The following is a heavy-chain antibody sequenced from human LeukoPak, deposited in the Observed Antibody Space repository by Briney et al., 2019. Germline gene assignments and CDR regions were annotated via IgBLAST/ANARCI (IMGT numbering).Heavy chain of an antibody. CDR3: ARDGYSSSWHFFDY. CDR1: GGSISSYY. D-gene: IGHD6-13*01. Sequence: SETLSLTCTVSGGSISSYYWSWIRQPAGKGLEWIGRIYTSGSTNYNPSLKSRVTMSVDTSKNQFSLKLRSVTAADTAVYYCARDGYSSSWHFFDYWGQGTLVTVSS. J-gene: IGHJ4*02. V-gene: IGHV4-4*07. CDR2: IYTSGST.